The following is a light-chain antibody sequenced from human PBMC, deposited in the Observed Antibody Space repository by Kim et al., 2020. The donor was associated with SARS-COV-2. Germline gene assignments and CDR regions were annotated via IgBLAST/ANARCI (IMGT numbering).Light chain of an antibody. CDR1: QDIRNH. J-gene: IGKJ1*01. Sequence: DIQMTQSPSSLSASVGDRVTITCRASQDIRNHLAWYQQRPGKVPKLLIYAASALHSGVPSRFGGSGSGTDFTLTITSLQPEDVATYYCQKYDSVPWTFGPGTKVE. CDR3: QKYDSVPWT. V-gene: IGKV1-27*01. CDR2: AAS.